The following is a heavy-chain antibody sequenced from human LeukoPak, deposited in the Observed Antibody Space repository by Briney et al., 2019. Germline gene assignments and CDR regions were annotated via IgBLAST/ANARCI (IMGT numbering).Heavy chain of an antibody. Sequence: GGSLRLSCAASGFTFSSYSMNWVRQAPGKGLEWVSSISSSSSYIYYADSVKGRFTISRDNAKNSLYLQVNSLRAEDTAVYYCARDPTRDDGEAMVRGAPYYGMDVWGKGTTVTVSS. CDR2: ISSSSSYI. CDR3: ARDPTRDDGEAMVRGAPYYGMDV. J-gene: IGHJ6*04. D-gene: IGHD3-10*01. V-gene: IGHV3-21*01. CDR1: GFTFSSYS.